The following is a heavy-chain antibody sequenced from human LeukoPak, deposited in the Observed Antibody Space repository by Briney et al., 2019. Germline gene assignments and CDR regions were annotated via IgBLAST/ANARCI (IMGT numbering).Heavy chain of an antibody. D-gene: IGHD6-13*01. V-gene: IGHV4-34*01. J-gene: IGHJ4*02. CDR2: INQSGST. Sequence: PSETLSLTCAVYGGSFSGYYWSWIRQPPGKGLEWIGEINQSGSTNYNPTLKSRVTISVDTSKNQFSLELSSVTAADTAVYYCARGGPTEEGEQQRVTDRYFDYWGQGTLVTVSS. CDR1: GGSFSGYY. CDR3: ARGGPTEEGEQQRVTDRYFDY.